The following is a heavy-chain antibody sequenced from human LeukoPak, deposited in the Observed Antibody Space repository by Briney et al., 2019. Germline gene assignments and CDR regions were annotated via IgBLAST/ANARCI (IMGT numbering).Heavy chain of an antibody. CDR1: GFTFGDHA. D-gene: IGHD5-18*01. J-gene: IGHJ6*02. CDR3: ARGPIQLWIHNAMDV. CDR2: IRSKAYRGTT. Sequence: GGSLRLSCTGPGFTFGDHAMSWVRQAPGKGLEWVGFIRSKAYRGTTEYAASVKGRFTISRDDSASIAYLQMNSLRTEDTAVYYCARGPIQLWIHNAMDVWGQGTTVTVSS. V-gene: IGHV3-49*04.